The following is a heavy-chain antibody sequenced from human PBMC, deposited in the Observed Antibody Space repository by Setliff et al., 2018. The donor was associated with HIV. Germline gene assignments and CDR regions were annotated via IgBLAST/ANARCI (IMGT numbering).Heavy chain of an antibody. CDR3: ARGVVFYYDSSGRYVVKYFDY. CDR2: ISPYNGNT. J-gene: IGHJ4*02. D-gene: IGHD3-22*01. CDR1: GYSFNSFG. V-gene: IGHV1-18*01. Sequence: SCKASGYSFNSFGITWVRQAPGQGLEWMGWISPYNGNTNYAEVLQGRVTMTTDTSTRTAYMELTSLRSDDTAVYYCARGVVFYYDSSGRYVVKYFDYWGQGTLVTVSS.